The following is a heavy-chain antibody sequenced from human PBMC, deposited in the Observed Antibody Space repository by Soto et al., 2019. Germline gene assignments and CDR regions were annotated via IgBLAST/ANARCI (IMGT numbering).Heavy chain of an antibody. Sequence: PGGSLRLSCAASGFTFSNAWMNWVRQAPGKGLEWVGRIKSKTDGGTTDYAAPVKGRFTISRDDSKNTLYLQMDSLKTEDTAVYYCTTLSTVTTEGYDYWGQGTLVTVSS. CDR2: IKSKTDGGTT. CDR3: TTLSTVTTEGYDY. D-gene: IGHD4-17*01. J-gene: IGHJ4*02. CDR1: GFTFSNAW. V-gene: IGHV3-15*07.